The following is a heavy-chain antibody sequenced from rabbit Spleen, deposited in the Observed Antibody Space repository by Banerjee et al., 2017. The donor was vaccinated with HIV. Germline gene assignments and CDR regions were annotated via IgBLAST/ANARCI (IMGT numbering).Heavy chain of an antibody. Sequence: QSLEESGGELVKPGACLPITCTAAGFSYCSGYYMSWVRQAPGKWLEWISCIYSGSSGTPVSASGAKGRFPISKPSPTTVTLQMPSLTAADTAPNFCPRRPSYGGAFFNMWGPGTLVTVS. D-gene: IGHD6-1*01. CDR2: IYSGSSGTP. J-gene: IGHJ4*01. CDR1: GFSYCSGYY. V-gene: IGHV1S40*01. CDR3: PRRPSYGGAFFNM.